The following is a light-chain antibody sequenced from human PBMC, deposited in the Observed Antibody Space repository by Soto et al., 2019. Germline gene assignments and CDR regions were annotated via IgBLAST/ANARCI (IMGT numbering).Light chain of an antibody. CDR1: QSVGTN. J-gene: IGKJ2*01. CDR3: QQYNNWPPYS. CDR2: SAS. Sequence: IVMTQSPATLSVSPGESATLSCRASQSVGTNLAWYQQTPGQAPRVLIHSASTRATGIPARFSGSGSDTEFTLTISGLQSEDFAIYYCQQYNNWPPYSCGQGTKLENK. V-gene: IGKV3-15*01.